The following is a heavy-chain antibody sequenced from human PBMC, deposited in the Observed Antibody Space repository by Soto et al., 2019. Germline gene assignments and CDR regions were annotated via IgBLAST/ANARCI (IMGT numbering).Heavy chain of an antibody. Sequence: QVQLQESGPGLVKPSQTLSLTCTVSGGSISSGGYYWSWIRQHPGKGLEWIGYIYYSGSTYYNPSLKGRVTISVDTSKNQFSLKLSSVTAADTAVYYCARRVTAQTNWFDPWGQGTLVTVSS. V-gene: IGHV4-31*03. CDR3: ARRVTAQTNWFDP. CDR1: GGSISSGGYY. J-gene: IGHJ5*02. CDR2: IYYSGST. D-gene: IGHD2-21*02.